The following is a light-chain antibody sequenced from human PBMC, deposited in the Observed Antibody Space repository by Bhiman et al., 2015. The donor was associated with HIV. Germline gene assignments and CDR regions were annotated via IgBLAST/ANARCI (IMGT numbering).Light chain of an antibody. Sequence: QSALTQPASVSGSPGQSITISCTGTSSDVGGYNYVSWYQQHPGKAPKLMIYDVSKRPSGVSNRFSGSKSGNTASLTISGLQAEDEADYYCSSYTSSSTAYVFGTGNQGHRP. CDR1: SSDVGGYNY. J-gene: IGLJ1*01. CDR2: DVS. V-gene: IGLV2-14*01. CDR3: SSYTSSSTAYV.